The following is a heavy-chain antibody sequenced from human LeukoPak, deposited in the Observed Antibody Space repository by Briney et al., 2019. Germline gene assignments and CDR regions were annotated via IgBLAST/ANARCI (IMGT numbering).Heavy chain of an antibody. CDR2: ISAYNGNT. D-gene: IGHD6-19*01. CDR3: ARDQHSSGWYDY. J-gene: IGHJ4*02. CDR1: GYTFTSYG. Sequence: ATVKVCCKGSGYTFTSYGISWVRQAPGQGLEWMGWISAYNGNTNYAQKRQGRVTMNTATSTSPAYMALRSLRPDDPAVYYCARDQHSSGWYDYWGQGTLVTVSS. V-gene: IGHV1-18*01.